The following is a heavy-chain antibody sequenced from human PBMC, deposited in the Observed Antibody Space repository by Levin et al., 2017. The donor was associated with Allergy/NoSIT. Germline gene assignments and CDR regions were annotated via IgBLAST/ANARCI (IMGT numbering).Heavy chain of an antibody. D-gene: IGHD2-2*01. Sequence: GGSLRLSCAASGFTFSSYAMSWVRQAPGKGLEWVSAISGSGGSTYYADSVKGRFTISRDNSKNTLYLQMNSLRAEDTAVYYCAKDGYCSSTSCYYYDYGMDVWGQGTTVTVSS. CDR1: GFTFSSYA. J-gene: IGHJ6*02. CDR3: AKDGYCSSTSCYYYDYGMDV. V-gene: IGHV3-23*01. CDR2: ISGSGGST.